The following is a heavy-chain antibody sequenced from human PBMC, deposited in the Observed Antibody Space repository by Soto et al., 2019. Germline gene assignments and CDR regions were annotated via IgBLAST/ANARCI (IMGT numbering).Heavy chain of an antibody. J-gene: IGHJ4*02. CDR1: GFTFSSYG. CDR2: IWYDGSNK. D-gene: IGHD6-6*01. Sequence: GGSLRLSCAASGFTFSSYGMHWVRQAPGKGLEWVAVIWYDGSNKYYADSVKGRFTISRDNSKNTLYLQMNSLRAEDTAVYYCARDKEYSSSELDYWGQGTLVTVSS. CDR3: ARDKEYSSSELDY. V-gene: IGHV3-33*01.